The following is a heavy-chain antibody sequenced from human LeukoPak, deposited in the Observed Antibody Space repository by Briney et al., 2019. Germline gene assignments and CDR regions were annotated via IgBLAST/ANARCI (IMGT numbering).Heavy chain of an antibody. CDR2: INAYNGNT. V-gene: IGHV1-18*01. CDR3: ERGRIPKAELVVIPAAMHHVPFGI. J-gene: IGHJ4*02. D-gene: IGHD2-2*01. Sequence: GASVKVSCKASGYTFTSYGISWVRQAPGQGLEWMGMINAYNGNTSYAQKLQGRVTMTTDTSTSTAYMELRSLRSEDTAVYYCERGRIPKAELVVIPAAMHHVPFGIWGQGTL. CDR1: GYTFTSYG.